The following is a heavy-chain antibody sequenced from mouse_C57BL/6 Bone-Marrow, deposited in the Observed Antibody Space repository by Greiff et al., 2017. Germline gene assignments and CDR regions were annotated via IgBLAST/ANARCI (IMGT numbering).Heavy chain of an antibody. CDR3: ARKTAQAPFAY. Sequence: QVQLKQPGAELVKPGASVKLSCKASGYTFTSYWMHWVKQRPGQGLEWIGMIHPNSGSTNYNEKFKSKATLTVDKSSSTAYMQLSSLTSEDSAVYYCARKTAQAPFAYWGQGTLVTVSA. V-gene: IGHV1-64*01. CDR2: IHPNSGST. CDR1: GYTFTSYW. J-gene: IGHJ3*01. D-gene: IGHD3-2*02.